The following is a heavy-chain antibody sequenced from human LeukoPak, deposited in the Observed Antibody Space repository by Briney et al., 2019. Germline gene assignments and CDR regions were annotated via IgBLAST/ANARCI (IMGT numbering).Heavy chain of an antibody. J-gene: IGHJ4*02. CDR1: GFTFSSYW. CDR3: ARIKRRTYYDILTGYYFDY. CDR2: IKQDGSER. D-gene: IGHD3-9*01. V-gene: IGHV3-7*03. Sequence: GGSLRLSCAASGFTFSSYWMSWVRQAPGKGLEWVANIKQDGSERYYVDSVKGRFTISRDNDKNSLYLQMNSLRAEDTAVYYCARIKRRTYYDILTGYYFDYWGQGTLVTVSS.